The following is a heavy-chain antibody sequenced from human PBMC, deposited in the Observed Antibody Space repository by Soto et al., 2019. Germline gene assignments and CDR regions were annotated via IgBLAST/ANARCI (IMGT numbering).Heavy chain of an antibody. CDR3: AKDRVNHNSVWDPFDI. V-gene: IGHV3-7*03. Sequence: EVQLVESGGGLVQPGGSLRLSCAVSGFTFGSYWMNWVRLIPGKGLEWVAYIKPDGSATYYVDSVKGRFTISRDNAKNSLYLQRNSLRAEDTAVYYCAKDRVNHNSVWDPFDIWGQGTMVTVSS. CDR1: GFTFGSYW. D-gene: IGHD2-21*01. J-gene: IGHJ3*02. CDR2: IKPDGSAT.